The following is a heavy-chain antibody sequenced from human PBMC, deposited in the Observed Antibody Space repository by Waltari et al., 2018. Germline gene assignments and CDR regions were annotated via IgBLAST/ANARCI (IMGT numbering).Heavy chain of an antibody. CDR2: VSAKSDFT. V-gene: IGHV3-23*01. CDR1: GFVFGSYA. Sequence: EVQLLESGGGLVQPGGSLRLSCVASGFVFGSYAMTWVRQAPGKGLEWVSGVSAKSDFTNYADSVKGRFTISRDNSKNTLYLQMNSLGVEDAALYYCARYISRGRELMSWGQGTLVTVSS. CDR3: ARYISRGRELMS. J-gene: IGHJ4*02. D-gene: IGHD1-7*01.